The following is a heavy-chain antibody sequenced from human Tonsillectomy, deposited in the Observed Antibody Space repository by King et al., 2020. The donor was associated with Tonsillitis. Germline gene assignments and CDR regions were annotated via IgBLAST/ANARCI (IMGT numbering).Heavy chain of an antibody. J-gene: IGHJ4*02. CDR3: ARGWTIRGFDY. CDR2: VYSGGRT. D-gene: IGHD2-15*01. CDR1: GFTVSSNY. V-gene: IGHV3-53*01. Sequence: VQLVESGGGLIQPGGSLRLSCAASGFTVSSNYMSWVRQTPGKGLEWVSVVYSGGRTYYADSVKGRFTISRDNSKNTLYLQMNSLRAEDAAVYYCARGWTIRGFDYWGQGTLVTVSS.